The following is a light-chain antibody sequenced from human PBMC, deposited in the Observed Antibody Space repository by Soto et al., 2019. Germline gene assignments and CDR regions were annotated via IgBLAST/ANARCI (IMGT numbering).Light chain of an antibody. CDR3: QQYHNWPPYT. V-gene: IGKV3-15*01. CDR2: GAS. CDR1: QSVSSH. J-gene: IGKJ2*01. Sequence: EIEMTQSPATLSVSPGERATLSCRASQSVSSHLAWYQHKPGQAPRLLIYGASTRATGIPARFSGSGSGTEFALTISSLQSDDSAVYYCQQYHNWPPYTFGQGTKLEIK.